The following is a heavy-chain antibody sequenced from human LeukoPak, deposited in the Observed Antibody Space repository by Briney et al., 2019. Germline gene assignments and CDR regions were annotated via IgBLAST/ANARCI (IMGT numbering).Heavy chain of an antibody. J-gene: IGHJ3*02. Sequence: GGSLRLSCAASGFTFSSYAMSWVRQAPGKGLEWVSAISGSGGSTYYADSVKGRFAISRDNSKNTLYLQMNSLRAEDTAVYYCAKDGDYDFWSGPIDAFDIWGQGTMVTVSS. V-gene: IGHV3-23*01. CDR3: AKDGDYDFWSGPIDAFDI. CDR2: ISGSGGST. CDR1: GFTFSSYA. D-gene: IGHD3-3*01.